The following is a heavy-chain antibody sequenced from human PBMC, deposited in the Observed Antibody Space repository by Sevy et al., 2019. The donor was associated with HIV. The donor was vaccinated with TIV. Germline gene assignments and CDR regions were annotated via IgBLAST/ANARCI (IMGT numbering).Heavy chain of an antibody. CDR2: IYPGDSDT. J-gene: IGHJ6*03. CDR3: XXXXXAGTGXXXYXXV. Sequence: GESLKXSCKGXGXXFTSYWIXXVRQMPGKGLEWMGIIYPGDSDTRYSPSFQGQVTISADKSISTAYLQWSSLKASDTAXXYXXXXXXAGTGXXXYXXVXXXXTTVTVSS. V-gene: IGHV5-51*01. D-gene: IGHD6-13*01. CDR1: GXXFTSYW.